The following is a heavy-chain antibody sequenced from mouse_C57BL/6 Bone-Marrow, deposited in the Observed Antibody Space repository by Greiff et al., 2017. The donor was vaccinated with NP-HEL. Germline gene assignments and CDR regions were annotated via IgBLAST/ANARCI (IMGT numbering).Heavy chain of an antibody. CDR2: INPNNGGT. V-gene: IGHV1-26*01. CDR3: ARVYYGNGYYAMDY. Sequence: EVQLQQSGPELVKPGASVKISCKASGYTFTDYYMNWVKQSHGKSLEWIGDINPNNGGTSYNQKFKGKATLTVDKSSSTAYMELRSLTSEDSAVYYCARVYYGNGYYAMDYWGQGTSVTVSS. CDR1: GYTFTDYY. D-gene: IGHD2-1*01. J-gene: IGHJ4*01.